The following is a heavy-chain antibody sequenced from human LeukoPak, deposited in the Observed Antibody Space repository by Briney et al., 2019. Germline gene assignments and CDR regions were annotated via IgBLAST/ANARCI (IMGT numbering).Heavy chain of an antibody. CDR2: ISYDGSNK. V-gene: IGHV3-30*18. J-gene: IGHJ4*02. Sequence: GGSLRLSCAASGFTFSSYGMHWVRQAPGKGLEWVAGISYDGSNKYYADSVKGRFTISRDNSKNTLYLQMNSLRAEDTAVYYCAKDWRYSSSWYSGYFDYWGQGTLVTVSS. D-gene: IGHD6-13*01. CDR1: GFTFSSYG. CDR3: AKDWRYSSSWYSGYFDY.